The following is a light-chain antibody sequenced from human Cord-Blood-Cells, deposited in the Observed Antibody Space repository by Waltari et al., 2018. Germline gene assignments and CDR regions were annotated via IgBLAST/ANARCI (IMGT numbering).Light chain of an antibody. V-gene: IGKV3-11*01. CDR3: QQPRNWPLGHLT. CDR1: QSVSSH. J-gene: IGKJ4*01. CDR2: DAS. Sequence: EIVLTQAPDTLSLSPGERATLSCRASQSVSSHLAWYQQKPCQAPRLLIYDASNRATGIPAMLSGSWSGTYFTLTISRLEPVDFAVYYGQQPRNWPLGHLTFDGGTKVEIK.